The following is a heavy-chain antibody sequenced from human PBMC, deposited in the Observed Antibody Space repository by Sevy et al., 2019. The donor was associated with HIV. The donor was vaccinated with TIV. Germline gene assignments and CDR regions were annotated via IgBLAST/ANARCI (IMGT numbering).Heavy chain of an antibody. CDR2: IRYDVSSK. CDR1: GFTFSRYG. Sequence: GGSLRLSCAASGFTFSRYGMHWVRQAPGKGLEWVAFIRYDVSSKYYADSVKGRFTISRDNSKKTLYLQMNSLRPEDTAVYYCAKDWSGGSLHHYVDYWGQGTLVTVSS. J-gene: IGHJ4*02. CDR3: AKDWSGGSLHHYVDY. V-gene: IGHV3-30*02. D-gene: IGHD6-25*01.